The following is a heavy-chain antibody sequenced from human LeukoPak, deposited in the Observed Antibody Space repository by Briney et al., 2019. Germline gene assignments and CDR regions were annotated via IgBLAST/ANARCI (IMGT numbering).Heavy chain of an antibody. J-gene: IGHJ4*02. Sequence: GGSLRLSCAASGLALSGYVMNWVRQAPGKGLEWVSYISGASSSIYYADSVRGRFTISRDNAKNSLYLQMNSLRDDDTAVYYCARGLSTCDYWGQGTLVTVSS. CDR1: GLALSGYV. CDR2: ISGASSSI. CDR3: ARGLSTCDY. V-gene: IGHV3-48*02. D-gene: IGHD3-10*01.